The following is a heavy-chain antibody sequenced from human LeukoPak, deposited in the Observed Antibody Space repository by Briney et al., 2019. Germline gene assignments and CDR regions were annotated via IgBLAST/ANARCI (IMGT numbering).Heavy chain of an antibody. J-gene: IGHJ4*02. Sequence: GGSLRLSCAASGFTFTNYAMTWVRQAPGKGLEWVAATVGIGPDTYHADSVKGRFTISRDNSKNILYLRMNSLRVEDTAVYYCTKASAARCIGVFCYPFDHWGQGTLVTVSS. CDR3: TKASAARCIGVFCYPFDH. CDR1: GFTFTNYA. CDR2: TVGIGPDT. V-gene: IGHV3-23*01. D-gene: IGHD2-15*01.